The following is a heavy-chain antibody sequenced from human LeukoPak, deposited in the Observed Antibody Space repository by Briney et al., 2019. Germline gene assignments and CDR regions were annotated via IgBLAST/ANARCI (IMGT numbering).Heavy chain of an antibody. Sequence: SQTLSLACAISGDSVSSNSAAWNWIRQSPSRGLEWLGRTYYRSKWYNEYAVSLKSRITINSDTSKNQFSLQLNSVTPEDTAVYYCARDRWWLRFGGYYYYGMDVWGQGTTVTVSS. CDR3: ARDRWWLRFGGYYYYGMDV. J-gene: IGHJ6*02. V-gene: IGHV6-1*01. D-gene: IGHD5-12*01. CDR2: TYYRSKWYN. CDR1: GDSVSSNSAA.